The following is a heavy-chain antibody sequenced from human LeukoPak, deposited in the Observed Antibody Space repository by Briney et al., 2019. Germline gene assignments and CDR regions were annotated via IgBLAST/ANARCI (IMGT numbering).Heavy chain of an antibody. V-gene: IGHV1-2*02. CDR2: INPNSGGT. D-gene: IGHD5-18*01. Sequence: ASVKVSCKAFGYTFSDYYIHWVRQAPGQGLEWMGWINPNSGGTNYAQKFQGRVTMTRDTSISTAYMELSRLRSDDTAVYYCARDLGYSYGLDYWGQGTLVTVSS. J-gene: IGHJ4*02. CDR1: GYTFSDYY. CDR3: ARDLGYSYGLDY.